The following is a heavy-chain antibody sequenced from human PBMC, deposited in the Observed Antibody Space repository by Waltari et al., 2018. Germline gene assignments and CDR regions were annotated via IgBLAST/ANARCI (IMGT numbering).Heavy chain of an antibody. J-gene: IGHJ4*02. D-gene: IGHD3-3*01. CDR3: ARGLRITIFGVVIIRTPLFDY. CDR1: GGSFSGYY. Sequence: QVQLQQWGAGLLKPSETLSLTCAVYGGSFSGYYWSWIRQPPGKGLEWIGEINHSGSTNYNPSLKSRVTISVDTSKNQFSLKLSSVTAADTAVYYCARGLRITIFGVVIIRTPLFDYWGQGTLVTVSS. V-gene: IGHV4-34*01. CDR2: INHSGST.